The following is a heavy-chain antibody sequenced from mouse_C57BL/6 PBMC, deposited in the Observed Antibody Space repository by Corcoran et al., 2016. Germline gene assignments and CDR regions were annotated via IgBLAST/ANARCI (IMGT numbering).Heavy chain of an antibody. J-gene: IGHJ4*01. D-gene: IGHD2-1*01. V-gene: IGHV1-81*01. CDR3: ARRLYYGNYGGSMDY. CDR2: IYPRSGNT. CDR1: GYTFTSYG. Sequence: QVQLQQSGAELARPGASVKLSCKASGYTFTSYGISWVKQRTGQGLEWIGEIYPRSGNTYYNEKFKGKATLTTDKSSSTAYMELRSLTSEDSAVYFCARRLYYGNYGGSMDYWGQGTSVTVSS.